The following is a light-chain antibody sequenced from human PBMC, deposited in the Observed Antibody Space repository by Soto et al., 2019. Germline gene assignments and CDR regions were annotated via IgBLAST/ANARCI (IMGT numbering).Light chain of an antibody. Sequence: DTVLTQSPATLSVSQGERATLSCRASQNIKTNLAWYQHKPGQAPRLLIYGAFTGATGVPARFSGSGSGTEFTLTISSLQSEDFATYYCQQYNSWPRTFGQGTKMDIK. CDR3: QQYNSWPRT. J-gene: IGKJ1*01. CDR1: QNIKTN. V-gene: IGKV3-15*01. CDR2: GAF.